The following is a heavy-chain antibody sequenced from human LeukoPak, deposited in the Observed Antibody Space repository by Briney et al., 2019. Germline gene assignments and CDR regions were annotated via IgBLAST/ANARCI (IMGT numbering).Heavy chain of an antibody. J-gene: IGHJ3*02. Sequence: SQTLSLTCAISGDSVSTNSASWNWIRQSPSRGLEWMGRTYYRSNGYNDYAVFVKIRITVNRDTSKNQLSLKLSSVTAADTAVYYCARGRKGSGSSYAFDIWGQGTMVTVSS. CDR1: GDSVSTNSAS. D-gene: IGHD1-26*01. V-gene: IGHV6-1*01. CDR2: TYYRSNGYN. CDR3: ARGRKGSGSSYAFDI.